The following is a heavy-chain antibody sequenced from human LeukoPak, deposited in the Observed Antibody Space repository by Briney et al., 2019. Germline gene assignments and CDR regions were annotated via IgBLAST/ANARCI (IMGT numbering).Heavy chain of an antibody. CDR3: TRHQRRSLSGSYYVDWFDP. CDR1: GCTFSGSA. V-gene: IGHV3-73*01. D-gene: IGHD1-26*01. J-gene: IGHJ5*02. CDR2: IRSKANSYAT. Sequence: PGGSLRLSCAASGCTFSGSAMHWVRQASGEGLEWVGRIRSKANSYATAYAASVKGRFTISRDDSKNTAYLQMNSLKTEDTAVYYCTRHQRRSLSGSYYVDWFDPWGQGTLVTVSS.